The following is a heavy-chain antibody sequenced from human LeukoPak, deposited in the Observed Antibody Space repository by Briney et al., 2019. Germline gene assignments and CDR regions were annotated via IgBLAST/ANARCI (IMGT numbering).Heavy chain of an antibody. CDR3: ARDQHYYDSSGYYYGKEGAFDI. CDR2: IYYSGST. V-gene: IGHV4-61*01. D-gene: IGHD3-22*01. CDR1: GGSLSSGSYY. Sequence: SETLSLTCTVYGGSLSSGSYYWSWIRQPPGKGLEWTGYIYYSGSTNYNPSLKSRVTISVDTSKNQFSLKLSSVTAADTAVYYCARDQHYYDSSGYYYGKEGAFDIWGQGTMVTVSS. J-gene: IGHJ3*02.